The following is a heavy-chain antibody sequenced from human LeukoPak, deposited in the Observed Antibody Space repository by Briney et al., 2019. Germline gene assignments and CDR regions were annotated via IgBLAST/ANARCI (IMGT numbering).Heavy chain of an antibody. Sequence: GGSLRLSCAASGFSVSDYSISWIRLSPGKGPEWISYVMSGRGSTNYADSVKGRFTISRDNAKNSVALQLDGLRADDTAVYFCARERRGSYYAFESWGQGTLVTVSS. CDR2: VMSGRGST. V-gene: IGHV3-11*05. D-gene: IGHD3-16*01. CDR3: ARERRGSYYAFES. J-gene: IGHJ4*02. CDR1: GFSVSDYS.